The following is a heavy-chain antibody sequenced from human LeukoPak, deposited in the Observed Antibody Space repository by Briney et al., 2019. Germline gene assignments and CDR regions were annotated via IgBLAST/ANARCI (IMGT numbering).Heavy chain of an antibody. CDR1: GGSISSYY. Sequence: SETLSLTCTVSGGSISSYYWSWIRQPPGKGLEWIGYIYYSGSTNYNPSLKSRVTISVDTSKNQCSLKLSSVTAADTAVYYCARETRPYYDFWSGYYIWGQGTLVTVSS. D-gene: IGHD3-3*01. CDR3: ARETRPYYDFWSGYYI. CDR2: IYYSGST. V-gene: IGHV4-59*01. J-gene: IGHJ4*02.